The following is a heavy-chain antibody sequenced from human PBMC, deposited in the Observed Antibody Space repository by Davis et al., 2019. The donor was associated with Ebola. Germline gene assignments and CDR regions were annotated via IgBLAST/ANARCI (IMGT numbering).Heavy chain of an antibody. CDR1: GFTFNTYA. Sequence: GESLKISCAASGFTFNTYAMSWVRQPPGKGLEWISSISSSGTVTYYADSVKGRFTISRDSSKNTLDLQMNSLRAEDTAVYYCAKSRDYGDYLDDAFDIWGQGTMVTVSS. J-gene: IGHJ3*02. CDR2: ISSSGTVT. V-gene: IGHV3-23*01. CDR3: AKSRDYGDYLDDAFDI. D-gene: IGHD4-17*01.